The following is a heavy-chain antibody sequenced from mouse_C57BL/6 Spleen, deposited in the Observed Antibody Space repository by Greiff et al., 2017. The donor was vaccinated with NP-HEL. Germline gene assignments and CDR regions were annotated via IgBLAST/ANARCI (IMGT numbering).Heavy chain of an antibody. CDR3: AREYYGSRYEAMDY. V-gene: IGHV1-80*01. J-gene: IGHJ4*01. D-gene: IGHD1-1*01. CDR1: GYAFSSYW. CDR2: IYPGDGDT. Sequence: QVQLQQSGAELVKPGASVKISCKASGYAFSSYWMNWVKQRPGKGLEWIGQIYPGDGDTNYNGKFKGKATLTADKSSSTAYMQLSSLTSEDSAVYFCAREYYGSRYEAMDYWGQGTSVTVSS.